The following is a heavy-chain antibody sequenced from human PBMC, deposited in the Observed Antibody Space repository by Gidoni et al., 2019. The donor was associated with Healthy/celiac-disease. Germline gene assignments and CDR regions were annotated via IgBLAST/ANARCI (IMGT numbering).Heavy chain of an antibody. V-gene: IGHV3-7*04. CDR1: GLPLSSYW. Sequence: EVQLVESGGGLVQPGGSLRLACAASGLPLSSYWMSWVRQAPGKGLEWVANRKKDGSEKYYVDSVKGRFTISRDNAKNSLYLQMNSLRAEDTAVYYCARDLHSSGEGVDYWGQGTLVTVSS. D-gene: IGHD6-6*01. CDR2: RKKDGSEK. J-gene: IGHJ4*02. CDR3: ARDLHSSGEGVDY.